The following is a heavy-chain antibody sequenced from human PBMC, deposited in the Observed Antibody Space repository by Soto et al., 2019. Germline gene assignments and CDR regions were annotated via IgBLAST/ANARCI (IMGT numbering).Heavy chain of an antibody. CDR3: ARDDEGGSDCDLGY. CDR1: GFTFSSHI. V-gene: IGHV3-30-3*01. D-gene: IGHD1-26*01. Sequence: QVQLVESGGGVVQPGRSLRLSCAASGFTFSSHIMHWVRQTPGKGLEWMTFISHDGNNKYYADSVKGRFTISRDNSENTLYPQMDSLRVEDTAVYYCARDDEGGSDCDLGYWGQGTLVTVSS. J-gene: IGHJ4*02. CDR2: ISHDGNNK.